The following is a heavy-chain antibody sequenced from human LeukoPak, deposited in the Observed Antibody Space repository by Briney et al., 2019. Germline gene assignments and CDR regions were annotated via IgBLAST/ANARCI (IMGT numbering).Heavy chain of an antibody. Sequence: PGGSLRLSCTASGFTFSDYYMSWIRQAPGKGLEWVSYISSSSSYTNYADSVKSRFTISRDNAKNSLYLQMNSLRAEDTAVYYCARDGAWDIVVPPYYYGMDVWGKGTTVTVSS. V-gene: IGHV3-11*06. CDR2: ISSSSSYT. J-gene: IGHJ6*04. CDR1: GFTFSDYY. CDR3: ARDGAWDIVVPPYYYGMDV. D-gene: IGHD2-15*01.